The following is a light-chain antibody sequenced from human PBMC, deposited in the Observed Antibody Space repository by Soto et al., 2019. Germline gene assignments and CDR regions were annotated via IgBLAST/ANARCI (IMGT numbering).Light chain of an antibody. J-gene: IGKJ2*01. CDR2: DAS. V-gene: IGKV1-5*01. CDR1: QSISSW. CDR3: QQYHSYSPYT. Sequence: DIQMTQSPSTLSASVGDRVTITCRASQSISSWLAWYQQKPGKAPKLLIYDASSLESGVPSRFSGSGSGTEFTLTISSLQPDDFATYYCQQYHSYSPYTFGQGTQLEIK.